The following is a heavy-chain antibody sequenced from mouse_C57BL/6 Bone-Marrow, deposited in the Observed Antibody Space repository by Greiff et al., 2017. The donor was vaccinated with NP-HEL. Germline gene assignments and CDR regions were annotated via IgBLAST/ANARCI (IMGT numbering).Heavy chain of an antibody. CDR3: ARGPSYYSNYPFAY. V-gene: IGHV5-6*01. CDR1: GFTFSSYG. D-gene: IGHD2-5*01. J-gene: IGHJ3*01. CDR2: ISSGGSYT. Sequence: EVQVVESGGDLVKPGGSLKLSCAASGFTFSSYGMSWVRQTPDKRLEWVATISSGGSYTYYPDSVKGRFTISRDNAKNTLYLQMSSLKSEDTAMYYCARGPSYYSNYPFAYWGQGTLVTVSA.